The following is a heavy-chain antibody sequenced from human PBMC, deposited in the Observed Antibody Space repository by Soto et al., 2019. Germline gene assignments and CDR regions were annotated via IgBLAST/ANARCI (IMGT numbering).Heavy chain of an antibody. V-gene: IGHV3-30-3*01. Sequence: QVQLVESGGGVVQPGRSLRLSCAASGFTFSSYAMHWVRQAPGKGLEWVAVISYDGSNKYYADSVKGRFTISRDNSKNTLYLQMNSLRAEDTAVYYCARAPGIAAAGVWGQGTLVTVSS. CDR3: ARAPGIAAAGV. J-gene: IGHJ4*02. CDR1: GFTFSSYA. CDR2: ISYDGSNK. D-gene: IGHD6-13*01.